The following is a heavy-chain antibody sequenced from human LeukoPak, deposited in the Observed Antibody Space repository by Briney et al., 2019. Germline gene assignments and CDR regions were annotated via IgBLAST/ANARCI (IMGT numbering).Heavy chain of an antibody. CDR2: IYHSGST. J-gene: IGHJ4*02. CDR3: AGVEEMATIGGYFDY. V-gene: IGHV4-38-2*02. CDR1: GYSISSGYY. D-gene: IGHD5-24*01. Sequence: PSETLSLTCTVSGYSISSGYYWGWIRQPPGKGLEWIGSIYHSGSTYYNPSLKSRVTISVDTSKNQFSLKLSSVTAADTAVYYCAGVEEMATIGGYFDYWGQGTLVTVSS.